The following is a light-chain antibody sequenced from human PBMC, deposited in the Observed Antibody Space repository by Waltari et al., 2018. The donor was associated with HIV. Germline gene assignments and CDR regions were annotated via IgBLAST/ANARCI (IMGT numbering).Light chain of an antibody. Sequence: AIRMTQSPSSFSAPTGDRVTITCRASQGISSYLAWYQPKPWKAPKRLIYAASTLQRGAPSRFSGSGSGTDCTLTISCLQSEDFATDYCQQDDSYPRTFGQGTKLEIK. CDR1: QGISSY. CDR2: AAS. J-gene: IGKJ2*01. CDR3: QQDDSYPRT. V-gene: IGKV1-8*01.